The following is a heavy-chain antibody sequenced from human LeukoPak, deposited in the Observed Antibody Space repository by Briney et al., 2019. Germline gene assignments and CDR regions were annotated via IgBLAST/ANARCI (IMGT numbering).Heavy chain of an antibody. CDR2: IYYSGST. CDR1: GGSISGHY. V-gene: IGHV4-59*11. CDR3: ARDDSGTYAALDY. J-gene: IGHJ4*02. D-gene: IGHD1-26*01. Sequence: SETLSLTCTVSGGSISGHYWSWIRQPPGQGLEWIGSIYYSGSTNYNPSLKSRVTISVDTSKNQFSLNLSSVTAADTAVYYCARDDSGTYAALDYWGQGTLVTVSS.